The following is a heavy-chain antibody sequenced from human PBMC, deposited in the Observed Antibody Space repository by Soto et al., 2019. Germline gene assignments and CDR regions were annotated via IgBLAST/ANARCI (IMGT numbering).Heavy chain of an antibody. J-gene: IGHJ5*02. Sequence: GASVKVSCKASGYTFTSYGISWVRQAPGQGLEWMGWISAYNGNTNYAQKLQGRVTMTTDTSTSTAYMELRSLRSDDTAVYYCARGEPYDSRGDSFWFDPWGQGTLVTVSS. CDR3: ARGEPYDSRGDSFWFDP. D-gene: IGHD3-3*01. V-gene: IGHV1-18*01. CDR1: GYTFTSYG. CDR2: ISAYNGNT.